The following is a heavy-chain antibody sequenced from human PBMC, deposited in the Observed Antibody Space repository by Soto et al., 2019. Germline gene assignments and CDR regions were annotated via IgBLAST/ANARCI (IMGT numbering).Heavy chain of an antibody. V-gene: IGHV1-24*01. CDR3: ATLFYGSGSYKPHYYYYGMGV. Sequence: ASVKVSCKVSGYTLTELSMHWVRQAPGKGLEWMGGFDPEDGETIYAQKFQGRVTMTEDTSTDTAYMELSSLRSEDTAVYYCATLFYGSGSYKPHYYYYGMGVWGQGTTVTVSS. J-gene: IGHJ6*02. CDR2: FDPEDGET. D-gene: IGHD3-10*01. CDR1: GYTLTELS.